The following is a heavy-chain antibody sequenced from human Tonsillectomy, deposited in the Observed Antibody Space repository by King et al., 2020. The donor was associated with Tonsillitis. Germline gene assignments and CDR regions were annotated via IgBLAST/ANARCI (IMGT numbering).Heavy chain of an antibody. D-gene: IGHD5-12*01. CDR1: GGTFSSYA. V-gene: IGHV1-69*04. CDR2: IIPILGIA. CDR3: AKSATRGYYYYGMDV. Sequence: QLVQSGAEVKKPGSSVKVSCKASGGTFSSYAISWVRQAPGQGLEWMGRIIPILGIANYAQKFQGRVTITADKSTSTAYMELSSLRSEDTAGYYCAKSATRGYYYYGMDVWGQGTTVTVSS. J-gene: IGHJ6*02.